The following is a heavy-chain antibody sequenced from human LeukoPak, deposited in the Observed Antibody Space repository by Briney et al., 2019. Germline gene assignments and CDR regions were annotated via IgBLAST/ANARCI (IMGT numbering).Heavy chain of an antibody. CDR3: AREGRVSGYDFDC. Sequence: GGSLRLSCAASGFTFSSYWMHWVRQAPGKGLVWVSRINSDGSSITYADSVKGRFTISRDNAKNTLFLQMNSPRVEDTAVYYCAREGRVSGYDFDCWGQGTLVTVSS. D-gene: IGHD5-12*01. V-gene: IGHV3-74*03. CDR1: GFTFSSYW. CDR2: INSDGSSI. J-gene: IGHJ4*02.